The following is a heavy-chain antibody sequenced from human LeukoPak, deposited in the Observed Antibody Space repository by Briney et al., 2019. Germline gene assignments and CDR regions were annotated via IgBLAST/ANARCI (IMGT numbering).Heavy chain of an antibody. Sequence: PSQTLSLTCTVSVGSISSGDYYWSCIRQPPGKGLEWIRYIYYSGSTYYNPSLNSRVTISVDTSKNQFSLKLSSVTAADTAVYYCARATNSGSYLMWAFDIWGQGTMVTVSS. CDR2: IYYSGST. CDR3: ARATNSGSYLMWAFDI. V-gene: IGHV4-30-4*01. J-gene: IGHJ3*02. D-gene: IGHD1-26*01. CDR1: VGSISSGDYY.